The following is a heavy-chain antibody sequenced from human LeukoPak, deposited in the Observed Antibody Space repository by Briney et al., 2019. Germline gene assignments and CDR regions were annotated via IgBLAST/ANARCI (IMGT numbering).Heavy chain of an antibody. V-gene: IGHV3-7*03. D-gene: IGHD6-19*01. CDR1: GFTFSSYW. CDR3: ARAYKDRSLAGKKEFFQH. J-gene: IGHJ1*01. CDR2: IKQDGSEK. Sequence: GGSLRLSCAASGFTFSSYWMSWVRQAPGKGLEWVANIKQDGSEKYYADSVKGRFTISRDNANNFLYLQMNSLRAEDTALYYCARAYKDRSLAGKKEFFQHWGQGTLVTVSS.